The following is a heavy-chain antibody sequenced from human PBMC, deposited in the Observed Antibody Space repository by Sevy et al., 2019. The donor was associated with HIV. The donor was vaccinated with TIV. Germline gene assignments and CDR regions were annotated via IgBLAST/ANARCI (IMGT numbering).Heavy chain of an antibody. Sequence: GGSLRLSCVASGFALSSYWMNWVRQAPGKGLEWVANIKQDGSEKYYVDSVKSRFTISRDNAKNSLYLQMNSLRAEDTAVYYCMTTVTTVDYWGQGTLVTVSS. CDR3: MTTVTTVDY. CDR2: IKQDGSEK. J-gene: IGHJ4*02. D-gene: IGHD4-17*01. CDR1: GFALSSYW. V-gene: IGHV3-7*01.